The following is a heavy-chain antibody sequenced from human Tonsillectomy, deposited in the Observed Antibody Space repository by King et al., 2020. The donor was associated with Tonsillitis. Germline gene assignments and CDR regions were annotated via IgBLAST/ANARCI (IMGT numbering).Heavy chain of an antibody. CDR3: ARAQYYDSRADAFDI. CDR2: INHSGST. D-gene: IGHD3-22*01. Sequence: VQLQQWGAGLLKPSETLSLTCAVYGGSFSGYYWSWIRQPPGKGLEWIGEINHSGSTNYNPSLESRATISADTSKNQFSLKLSSVTAADTAVYYWARAQYYDSRADAFDIWGQGTMVTVSS. CDR1: GGSFSGYY. J-gene: IGHJ3*02. V-gene: IGHV4-34*01.